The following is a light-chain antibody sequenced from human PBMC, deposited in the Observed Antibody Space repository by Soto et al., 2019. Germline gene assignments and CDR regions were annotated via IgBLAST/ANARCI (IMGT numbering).Light chain of an antibody. V-gene: IGKV3-15*01. Sequence: IVMTQSPATLSVSPGERATLSCRAGQTIYSNVAWYQQRPGQAPRLLIYRASTRATGVPARFSGSGSGTKFTLTISSLQSEDFAVYYCQQYNNWPTFGQGTKVDIK. CDR2: RAS. CDR1: QTIYSN. CDR3: QQYNNWPT. J-gene: IGKJ1*01.